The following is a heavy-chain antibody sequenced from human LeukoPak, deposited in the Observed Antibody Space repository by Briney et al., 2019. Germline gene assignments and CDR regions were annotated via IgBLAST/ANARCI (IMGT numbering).Heavy chain of an antibody. D-gene: IGHD5-12*01. CDR3: ATSGYTNSL. CDR2: TSYDGTNK. Sequence: GGSLRLSCVASGFTFSTYTMHWVRQAPGKGLEWEALTSYDGTNKYYADSVTGRFTISRDSSKNTLYLQMNSLRPEDTAVYFCATSGYTNSLWGQGTLVTVSS. V-gene: IGHV3-30-3*01. CDR1: GFTFSTYT. J-gene: IGHJ4*02.